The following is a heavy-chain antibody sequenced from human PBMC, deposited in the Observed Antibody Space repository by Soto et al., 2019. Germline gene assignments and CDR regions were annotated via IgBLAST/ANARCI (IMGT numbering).Heavy chain of an antibody. CDR1: GFTFSSYW. CDR2: INSDGSST. Sequence: GGSLRLSCAASGFTFSSYWMHWVRQAPGKGLVWVSRINSDGSSTSYADSVKGRFTISRDNTKNTLYLQMNSLRAEETAVYYCARGIQNGVVYYYYGMDVWGQGTTVTVSS. D-gene: IGHD3-3*01. V-gene: IGHV3-74*01. CDR3: ARGIQNGVVYYYYGMDV. J-gene: IGHJ6*02.